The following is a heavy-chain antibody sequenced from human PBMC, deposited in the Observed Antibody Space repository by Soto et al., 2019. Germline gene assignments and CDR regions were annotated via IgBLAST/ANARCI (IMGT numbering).Heavy chain of an antibody. CDR2: ISYGGSNK. CDR1: GFTFSSYG. J-gene: IGHJ5*02. V-gene: IGHV3-30*18. CDR3: AKDNCISTSCYRLYNWFDP. D-gene: IGHD2-2*01. Sequence: QVQLVESGGGVVQPGRSLRLSCAASGFTFSSYGMHWVRQAPGKGLEWVAVISYGGSNKYYADSVKGRFTISRDNSKNKLYLQMNNLREEDTAVYYCAKDNCISTSCYRLYNWFDPWGQGTLVTVSS.